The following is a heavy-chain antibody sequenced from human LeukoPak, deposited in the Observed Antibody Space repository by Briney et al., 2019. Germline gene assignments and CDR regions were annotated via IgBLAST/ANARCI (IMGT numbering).Heavy chain of an antibody. J-gene: IGHJ6*02. V-gene: IGHV3-30-3*01. CDR2: ISYDGSNK. D-gene: IGHD5-18*01. CDR1: GFTFSSYA. CDR3: ARTEDTAMVKGFYGMDV. Sequence: GRSLRLSCAASGFTFSSYAMHWVRQAPGKGLEWVAVISYDGSNKYYADSVKGRFTISRDNSKNTLYLQMNSLRAEDTVVYYCARTEDTAMVKGFYGMDVWGQGTTVTVSS.